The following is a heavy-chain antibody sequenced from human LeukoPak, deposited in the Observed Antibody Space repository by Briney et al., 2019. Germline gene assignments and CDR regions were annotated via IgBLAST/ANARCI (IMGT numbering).Heavy chain of an antibody. J-gene: IGHJ4*02. CDR2: IQYDGSNQ. V-gene: IGHV3-30*02. D-gene: IGHD3-22*01. Sequence: GGSLRLSCAASGFLFSSYGMHWVRQAPGKGLEWVAFIQYDGSNQYYADSVRGRFTISRDNSKNTLYLQMNSLRAEDTAVYYCAKIRYDSSGYQFDYWGQGTLVTVSS. CDR1: GFLFSSYG. CDR3: AKIRYDSSGYQFDY.